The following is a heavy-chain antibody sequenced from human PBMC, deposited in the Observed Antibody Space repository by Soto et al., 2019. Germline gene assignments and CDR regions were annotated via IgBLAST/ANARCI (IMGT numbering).Heavy chain of an antibody. CDR1: GYTFTSYD. J-gene: IGHJ4*02. D-gene: IGHD2-2*01. V-gene: IGHV1-8*01. CDR2: MNPNSGNT. Sequence: ASVKVSCKASGYTFTSYDINWVRQATGQGLEWMGWMNPNSGNTGYAQKFQGRVTMTRNTSISTAYMELSSLRSEDTAVYYCARGGAIKCSSTSCYFDYWGQGTLVTVSS. CDR3: ARGGAIKCSSTSCYFDY.